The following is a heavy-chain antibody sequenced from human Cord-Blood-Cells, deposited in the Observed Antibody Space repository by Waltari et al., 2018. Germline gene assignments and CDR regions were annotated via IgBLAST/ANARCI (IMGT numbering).Heavy chain of an antibody. V-gene: IGHV4-38-2*02. D-gene: IGHD2-2*01. J-gene: IGHJ2*01. CDR2: IYHSGST. CDR3: ARVGRCSSTSCYWYFDL. CDR1: GYSLSSGYY. Sequence: QVQLQESGPGLVKPSETLSLTCTVPGYSLSSGYYWGWIRQPPGKGLEWIGSIYHSGSTYYNPSLKSRVTISVDTSKNQFSLKLSSVTAADTAVYYCARVGRCSSTSCYWYFDLWGRGTLVTVSS.